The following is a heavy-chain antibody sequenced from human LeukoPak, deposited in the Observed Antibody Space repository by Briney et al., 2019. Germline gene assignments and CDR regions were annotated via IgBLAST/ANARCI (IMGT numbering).Heavy chain of an antibody. CDR2: IYYSGST. Sequence: SETLSLTCTVSGGSISSYYWSWIRQPPGKGLEWIGYIYYSGSTNYNPSLKSRVTISVDTSKNQFSLKLSSVTAADTAVYYCARVGRSGIGPNFWSGQYYFDYWGQGTLVTVSS. V-gene: IGHV4-59*01. J-gene: IGHJ4*02. D-gene: IGHD3-3*01. CDR3: ARVGRSGIGPNFWSGQYYFDY. CDR1: GGSISSYY.